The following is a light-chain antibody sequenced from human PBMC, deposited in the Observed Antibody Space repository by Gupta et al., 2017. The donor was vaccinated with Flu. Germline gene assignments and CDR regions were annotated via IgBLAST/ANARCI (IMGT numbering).Light chain of an antibody. V-gene: IGKV1-5*03. CDR3: QQDNLVKVT. CDR1: QSISSW. CDR2: KAS. Sequence: DIQMTQSPSTLSASVGDRVIITCRASQSISSWFAWYQQKPGKAPKLLIYKASSLESGVPSRFSGSGSGTEFTLTISSLQPDDFATYYCQQDNLVKVTFGGGTKVEIK. J-gene: IGKJ4*01.